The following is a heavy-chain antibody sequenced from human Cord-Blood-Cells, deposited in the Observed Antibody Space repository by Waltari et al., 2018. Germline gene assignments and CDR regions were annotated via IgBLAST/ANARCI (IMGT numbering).Heavy chain of an antibody. V-gene: IGHV3-7*01. D-gene: IGHD1-26*01. CDR3: ARAPYSGSYY. J-gene: IGHJ4*02. Sequence: EVQLVESGGGLVQPGGSLRLSCGASGFTFSGYWLSWVRQAPGKGLEWVANIKQDGSEKYYVDSVKGRFTISRDNAKNSLYLQMNSLRAEDTAVYYCARAPYSGSYYWGQGTLVTVSS. CDR2: IKQDGSEK. CDR1: GFTFSGYW.